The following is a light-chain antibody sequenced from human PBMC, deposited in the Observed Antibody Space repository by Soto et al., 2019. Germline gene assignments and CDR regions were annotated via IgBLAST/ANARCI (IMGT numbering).Light chain of an antibody. J-gene: IGKJ1*01. CDR2: DAS. V-gene: IGKV1-5*01. CDR1: QSISSW. Sequence: DIPMTQASSPPSSCLGERSTNTCRARQSISSWLAWYQQKPGKAPKLLILDASSVESGVPSRFSGSGSGTEFTLTISSLQPDDFATYYCHQYNSYSPSTFGQGTKVDIK. CDR3: HQYNSYSPST.